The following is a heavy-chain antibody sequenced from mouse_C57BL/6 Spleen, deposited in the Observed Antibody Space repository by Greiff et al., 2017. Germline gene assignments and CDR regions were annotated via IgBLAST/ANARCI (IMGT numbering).Heavy chain of an antibody. CDR3: ARRGYDYGYAMDY. Sequence: EVQLKESGPELVKPGASVKIPCKASGYTFTDYNMDWVKQSHGKSLEWIGDINPNNGGTIYNQKFKGKATLTVDKSSSTAYMELRSLTSEDTAVYYWARRGYDYGYAMDYWGQGTSVTVSS. V-gene: IGHV1-18*01. D-gene: IGHD2-4*01. CDR1: GYTFTDYN. J-gene: IGHJ4*01. CDR2: INPNNGGT.